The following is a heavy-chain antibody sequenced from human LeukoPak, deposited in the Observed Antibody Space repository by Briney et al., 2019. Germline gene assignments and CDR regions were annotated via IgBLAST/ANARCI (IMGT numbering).Heavy chain of an antibody. CDR3: ARVAARKFMYCGGDCYSN. CDR2: IYYSGST. J-gene: IGHJ4*02. D-gene: IGHD2-21*02. V-gene: IGHV4-31*03. CDR1: GGSLSSGGYY. Sequence: SQTLSLTCTVSGGSLSSGGYYWSWIRQHPGKGLEWIGYIYYSGSTYYNPSLKSRVTISVDTSKNQFSLKLSSVTAADTAVYYCARVAARKFMYCGGDCYSNWGQGTLVTVSS.